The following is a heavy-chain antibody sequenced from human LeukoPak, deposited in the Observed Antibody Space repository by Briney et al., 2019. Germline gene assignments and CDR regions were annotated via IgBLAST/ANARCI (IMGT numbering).Heavy chain of an antibody. CDR2: INHSGST. D-gene: IGHD2-15*01. CDR3: ARVNIVVVVAAPDQYYFDY. CDR1: GGSFSGYY. Sequence: SETLSLTCAVYGGSFSGYYWSWIRQPPGKGLEWIGEINHSGSTNYNPSLKSRVTISVDTSKNQFSPKLSSVTAADTAVYYCARVNIVVVVAAPDQYYFDYWGQGTLVTVSS. V-gene: IGHV4-34*01. J-gene: IGHJ4*02.